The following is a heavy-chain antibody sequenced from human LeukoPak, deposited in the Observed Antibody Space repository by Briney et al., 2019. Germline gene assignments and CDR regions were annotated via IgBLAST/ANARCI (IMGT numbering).Heavy chain of an antibody. D-gene: IGHD5-18*01. J-gene: IGHJ4*02. CDR1: GFTFSSYA. Sequence: GGSLRLSCAASGFTFSSYAMSWVRQAPGKGLEWVSAISGSGGSTYYADSVKGRFTISRDNAKNSLYLQMNSLRAEDTAVYYCARDRGRKVQYSYDPFDYWGQGTLVTVSS. CDR2: ISGSGGST. CDR3: ARDRGRKVQYSYDPFDY. V-gene: IGHV3-23*01.